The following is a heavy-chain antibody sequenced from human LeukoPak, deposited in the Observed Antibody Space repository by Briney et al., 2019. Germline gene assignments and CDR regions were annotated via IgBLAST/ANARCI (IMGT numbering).Heavy chain of an antibody. V-gene: IGHV3-53*01. J-gene: IGHJ4*02. D-gene: IGHD4-17*01. Sequence: PGGSLRLSCAASGFTFSSNCMSGVRQAPGKGLEWVSVIYSGGSTYYADSVKGRFTISRDNSKNTLYLQMNSLRAEDTAVYYCARVPTTVTTVYFDYWGQGTLVTVSS. CDR3: ARVPTTVTTVYFDY. CDR2: IYSGGST. CDR1: GFTFSSNC.